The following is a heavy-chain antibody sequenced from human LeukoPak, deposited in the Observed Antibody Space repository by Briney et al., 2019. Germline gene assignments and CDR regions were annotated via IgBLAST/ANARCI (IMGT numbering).Heavy chain of an antibody. J-gene: IGHJ4*02. D-gene: IGHD6-19*01. Sequence: GGSLRLSCAASGFAFSTFAMGWVRQAPGKGLEWVSAISGRGLTTYYADSVRGRFTISRDNAKNSLYLQMNSLRAEDTAVYYCARAASSGWYGLWGQGTLVTVSS. CDR2: ISGRGLTT. V-gene: IGHV3-23*01. CDR3: ARAASSGWYGL. CDR1: GFAFSTFA.